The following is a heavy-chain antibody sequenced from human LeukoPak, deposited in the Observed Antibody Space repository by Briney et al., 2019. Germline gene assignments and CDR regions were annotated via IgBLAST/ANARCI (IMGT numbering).Heavy chain of an antibody. V-gene: IGHV3-30-3*01. Sequence: GGSLRLSCAASGFTFSSYAMHWVRQAPGKGLEWVAVISYDGSNKYYADSVKGRFTISRDNSKNTLYLQMNSLRAEDTAVYYCARVGVSGSYEDYWGQGTLVTVSS. CDR2: ISYDGSNK. CDR3: ARVGVSGSYEDY. D-gene: IGHD1-26*01. J-gene: IGHJ4*02. CDR1: GFTFSSYA.